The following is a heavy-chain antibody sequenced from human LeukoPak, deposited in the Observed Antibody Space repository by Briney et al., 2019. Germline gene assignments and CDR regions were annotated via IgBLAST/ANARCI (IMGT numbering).Heavy chain of an antibody. Sequence: GGSLRLSCAASGFTFSSYTMHWVRQAPGKGLEWVAVIWYDGSNKYYADSVKGRFTISRDNSKNTLYLQMNSLRAEDTAVYYCAREGTAARHFDYWGQGTLVTVSS. CDR1: GFTFSSYT. CDR3: AREGTAARHFDY. J-gene: IGHJ4*02. CDR2: IWYDGSNK. V-gene: IGHV3-33*08. D-gene: IGHD6-6*01.